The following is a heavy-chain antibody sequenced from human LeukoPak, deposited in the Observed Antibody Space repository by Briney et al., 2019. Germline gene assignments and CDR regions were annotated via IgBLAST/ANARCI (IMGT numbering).Heavy chain of an antibody. CDR1: GGTFSSYA. D-gene: IGHD1-14*01. J-gene: IGHJ6*02. Sequence: SVKVSCNASGGTFSSYAISWVRQAPGQGLEWMGRIIPILGIANYAQKFQGRVTITADKSTSTAYMELSSLRSEDTAVYYCARDRHSGRIGIRYYYGMDVWGQGTTVTVSS. CDR2: IIPILGIA. CDR3: ARDRHSGRIGIRYYYGMDV. V-gene: IGHV1-69*04.